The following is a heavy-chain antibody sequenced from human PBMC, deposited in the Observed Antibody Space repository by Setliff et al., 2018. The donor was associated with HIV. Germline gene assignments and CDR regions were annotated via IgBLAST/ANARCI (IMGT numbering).Heavy chain of an antibody. CDR3: ARAGYCSCGNCQTHYFDS. J-gene: IGHJ4*02. Sequence: GGSLRLSCEASGFTFSNNWVSWVRQAPGTGLEWVATINPDGNEKHYADSVRGRFTISRERAKNALFLQTSSRRVEDKAVYYCARAGYCSCGNCQTHYFDSWGQGTLITVSS. V-gene: IGHV3-7*01. CDR2: INPDGNEK. CDR1: GFTFSNNW. D-gene: IGHD2-15*01.